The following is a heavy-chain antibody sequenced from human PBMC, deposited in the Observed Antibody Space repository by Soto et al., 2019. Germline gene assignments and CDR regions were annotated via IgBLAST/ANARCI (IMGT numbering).Heavy chain of an antibody. D-gene: IGHD3-9*01. Sequence: PSETLSLTCAVSGGSISNGGYSWSWLRQPPGKGLEWIGFISHSGNTYYNPSLRSRVIISIDKSRNHFSLGLKSVTAADTAVYYCARTSYDILTGRLDAFDVWGQGTMVTV. J-gene: IGHJ3*01. V-gene: IGHV4-30-2*01. CDR2: ISHSGNT. CDR3: ARTSYDILTGRLDAFDV. CDR1: GGSISNGGYS.